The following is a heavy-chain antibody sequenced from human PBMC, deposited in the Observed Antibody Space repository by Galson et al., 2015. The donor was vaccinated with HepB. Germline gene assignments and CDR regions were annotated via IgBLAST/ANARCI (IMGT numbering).Heavy chain of an antibody. Sequence: SLRLSCAASGFTFSSYWMHWIRQAPGKGLVWVSRINSDETGTTYADSVRGRFTISRDNAKNTVYLQMNSLRAEDTAVYYCARDNDFWSGSAFDIWGQGTMVIVSS. J-gene: IGHJ3*02. D-gene: IGHD3-3*01. CDR3: ARDNDFWSGSAFDI. CDR1: GFTFSSYW. CDR2: INSDETGT. V-gene: IGHV3-74*03.